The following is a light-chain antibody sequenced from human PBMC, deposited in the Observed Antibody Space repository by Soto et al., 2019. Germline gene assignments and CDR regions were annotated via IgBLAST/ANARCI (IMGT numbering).Light chain of an antibody. J-gene: IGKJ1*01. V-gene: IGKV1-39*01. CDR2: GAD. CDR3: PQSFGAPRT. Sequence: IQITQSPSSLSASLGHRVTVTCRASQSTSTYLNWFQQRPAKAPKLLLYGADTLQDGVPSRFSGSGSETEFTRTVSSLQPEDLATYDCPQSFGAPRTFGQGTRVDIK. CDR1: QSTSTY.